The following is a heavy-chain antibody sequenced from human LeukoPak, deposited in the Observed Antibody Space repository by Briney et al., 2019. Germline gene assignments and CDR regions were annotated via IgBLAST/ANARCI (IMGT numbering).Heavy chain of an antibody. D-gene: IGHD6-19*01. J-gene: IGHJ4*02. V-gene: IGHV3-30*04. CDR2: ISYDGSNK. CDR1: GFTFSSYA. CDR3: ARGNSSGWYYFDY. Sequence: GGPLRLSCAASGFTFSSYAMHWVRQAPGKGLEWVAVISYDGSNKYYADSVKGRFTISRDNSKNTLYLQMNSLRAEDTAVYYCARGNSSGWYYFDYWGQGTLVTVSS.